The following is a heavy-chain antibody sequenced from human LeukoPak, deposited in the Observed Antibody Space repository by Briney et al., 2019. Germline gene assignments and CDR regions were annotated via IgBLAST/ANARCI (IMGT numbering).Heavy chain of an antibody. Sequence: SETLSLTCTVSGGSISSYYWSWIRQPAGKGLEWIGRIYTSGSTNYNPSLKSRVTMSVVTSKNQFSLKLSSVTAADTAVYYCARDLMYNWNYLGWFDPWGQGTLVTVSS. CDR1: GGSISSYY. D-gene: IGHD1-7*01. CDR2: IYTSGST. CDR3: ARDLMYNWNYLGWFDP. V-gene: IGHV4-4*07. J-gene: IGHJ5*02.